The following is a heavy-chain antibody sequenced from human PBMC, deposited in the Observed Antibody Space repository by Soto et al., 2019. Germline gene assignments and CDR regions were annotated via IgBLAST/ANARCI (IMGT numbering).Heavy chain of an antibody. CDR2: VYYTGST. V-gene: IGHV4-59*08. CDR3: ARTVLGPDLLADSFVDYYYYMDV. D-gene: IGHD3-9*01. CDR1: GGSVSNFY. Sequence: SETLSLTCTVSGGSVSNFYWSWIRQPPGKGLEWIGYVYYTGSTSYNPSLKRRVTFSADSSRGQFSLRLNSVTAADTAVYYCARTVLGPDLLADSFVDYYYYMDVWGQETTVTVSS. J-gene: IGHJ6*03.